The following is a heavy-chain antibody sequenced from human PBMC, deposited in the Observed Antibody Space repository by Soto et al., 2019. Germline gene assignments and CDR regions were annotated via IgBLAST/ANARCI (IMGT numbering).Heavy chain of an antibody. CDR3: ARGGIRPY. Sequence: VKVSCKASGCTFTSYAMHWVRQAPGQRLEWMGWINAGNGNTKYSQKFQGRVTITRDTSASTAYMELSSLRSEDTAVYYCARGGIRPYWGQGTLVTVSS. V-gene: IGHV1-3*01. J-gene: IGHJ4*02. CDR1: GCTFTSYA. D-gene: IGHD3-10*01. CDR2: INAGNGNT.